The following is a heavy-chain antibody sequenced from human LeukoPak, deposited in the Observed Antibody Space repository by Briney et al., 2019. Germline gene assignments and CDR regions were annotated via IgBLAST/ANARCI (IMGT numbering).Heavy chain of an antibody. D-gene: IGHD6-13*01. V-gene: IGHV1-2*02. CDR2: INTNSGGT. CDR3: ARDQSGVLCQQLAPTWSYYYYMDV. Sequence: ASVKDSCKASGYTFTRYYMHWLRQARSEGLEGMGWINTNSGGTNYVQRIQGRVTMTRDTSISTAYMELSRLRSDDTAVYYCARDQSGVLCQQLAPTWSYYYYMDVWGKGTTVTISS. CDR1: GYTFTRYY. J-gene: IGHJ6*03.